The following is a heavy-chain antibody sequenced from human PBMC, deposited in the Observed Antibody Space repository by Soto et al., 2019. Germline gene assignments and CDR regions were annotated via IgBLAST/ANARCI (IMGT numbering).Heavy chain of an antibody. Sequence: PGRSLRLSCVGSGFPFSSYEMKWVRQAPGKGLEWVSYISSSGSTIYYADSVKGRFTISRDNAKKSLYLQMNSLRAEDTAVYYCAREEMATITNYDGIDVWGQGTTVTVAS. CDR1: GFPFSSYE. J-gene: IGHJ6*02. D-gene: IGHD5-12*01. CDR2: ISSSGSTI. V-gene: IGHV3-48*03. CDR3: AREEMATITNYDGIDV.